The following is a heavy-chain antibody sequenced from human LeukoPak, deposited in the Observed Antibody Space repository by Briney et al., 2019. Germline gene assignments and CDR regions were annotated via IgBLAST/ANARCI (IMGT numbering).Heavy chain of an antibody. Sequence: SETLSLTCTVSGGSISSHDWTWIRQPAGKGLEWIGRIYISGSPNYNPSLKSRDTISVDTSKNQFSLKLSSVTAADTAVYYCARTPTDILTGYYSYYYYYMDVWGKGTTVTVSS. CDR3: ARTPTDILTGYYSYYYYYMDV. CDR1: GGSISSHD. D-gene: IGHD3-9*01. V-gene: IGHV4-4*07. CDR2: IYISGSP. J-gene: IGHJ6*03.